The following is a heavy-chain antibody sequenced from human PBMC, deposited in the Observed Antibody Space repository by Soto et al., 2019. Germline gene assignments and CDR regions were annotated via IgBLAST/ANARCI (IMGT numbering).Heavy chain of an antibody. D-gene: IGHD3-10*01. CDR2: ISGSGGST. J-gene: IGHJ5*02. Sequence: GGSLRLSCAASGCTFISYAMSWVRQATGKGLEWVSAISGSGGSTYYADSVKGRFTISRDNSKNTLYLQMNSLRAEDTAVYYCAKEMVGGVIITSSAYNWFDPGGKGTLVTVSS. CDR3: AKEMVGGVIITSSAYNWFDP. CDR1: GCTFISYA. V-gene: IGHV3-23*01.